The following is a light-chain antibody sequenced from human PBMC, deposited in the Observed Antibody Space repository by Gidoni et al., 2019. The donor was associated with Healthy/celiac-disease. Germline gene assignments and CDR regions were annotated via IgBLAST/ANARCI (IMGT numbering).Light chain of an antibody. CDR1: QCVSSN. CDR3: QQYNNWPPT. CDR2: GAS. Sequence: DIVTTQSPATLSVSPGERATLSCSASQCVSSNLAWYQQKPGQAPRLLIYGASPRATGIPARFSGSGSGKEFTLTISSLQSEDFAVYYCQQYNNWPPTFGHGTKVDIK. V-gene: IGKV3-15*01. J-gene: IGKJ3*01.